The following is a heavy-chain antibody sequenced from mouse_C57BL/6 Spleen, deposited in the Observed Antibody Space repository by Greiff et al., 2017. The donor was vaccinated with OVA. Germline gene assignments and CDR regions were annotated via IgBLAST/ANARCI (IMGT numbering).Heavy chain of an antibody. CDR3: ASYDYDVYFDY. CDR1: GYTFTSYG. CDR2: IYPRSGNT. V-gene: IGHV1-81*01. J-gene: IGHJ2*01. Sequence: QVQLKESGAELARPGASVKLSCKASGYTFTSYGISWVKQRTGQGLEWIGEIYPRSGNTYYNEKFKGKATLTADKSSSTAYMELRSLTSEDSAVYFCASYDYDVYFDYWGQGTTLTVSS. D-gene: IGHD2-4*01.